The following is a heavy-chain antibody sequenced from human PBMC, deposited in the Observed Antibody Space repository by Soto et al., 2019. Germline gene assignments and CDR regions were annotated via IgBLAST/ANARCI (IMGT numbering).Heavy chain of an antibody. CDR3: ARGVANQAAAAANWFDP. D-gene: IGHD6-13*01. J-gene: IGHJ5*02. CDR2: INHRGST. CDR1: GGSFSDYY. V-gene: IGHV4-34*01. Sequence: QVQLQQWGAGLLKPSETLSLTCAVYGGSFSDYYCSWIRQPPGKGLDWIGEINHRGSTNYNSSLKSRVTISVDTSKNQFSLKLTSVTAADTAVYYCARGVANQAAAAANWFDPWGQGTLVTVSS.